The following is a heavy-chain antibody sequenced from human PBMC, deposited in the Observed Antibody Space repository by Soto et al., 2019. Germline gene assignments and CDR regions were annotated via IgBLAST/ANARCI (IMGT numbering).Heavy chain of an antibody. J-gene: IGHJ5*02. D-gene: IGHD6-13*01. Sequence: PGGSLRLSCAASGFTFSSYGMHWVRQAPGKGLEWVAVISYDGSNKYYADSVKGRFTISRDNSKNTLYLQMNSLRAEDTAVYYCAKDSPYSSMDPWGQGTLVTVSS. CDR3: AKDSPYSSMDP. V-gene: IGHV3-30*18. CDR2: ISYDGSNK. CDR1: GFTFSSYG.